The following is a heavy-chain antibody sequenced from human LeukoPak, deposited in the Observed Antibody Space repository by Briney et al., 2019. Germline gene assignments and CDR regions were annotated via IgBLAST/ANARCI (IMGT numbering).Heavy chain of an antibody. CDR2: IYYSGST. V-gene: IGHV4-39*07. J-gene: IGHJ6*03. D-gene: IGHD3-3*01. Sequence: KPSETLSLTCTVSGGSISSSSYYWGWIRQPPGKGLEWIGSIYYSGSTYYNPSLKSRVTISVDTSKNQFSLKLSSVTAADTAVYYCATQQGYDFWSGYTYYCYYMDVWGKGTTVTVSS. CDR1: GGSISSSSYY. CDR3: ATQQGYDFWSGYTYYCYYMDV.